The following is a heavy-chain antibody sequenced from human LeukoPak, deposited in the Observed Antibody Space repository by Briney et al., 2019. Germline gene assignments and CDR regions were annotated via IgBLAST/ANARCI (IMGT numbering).Heavy chain of an antibody. CDR3: AREKGNYGWFDP. CDR1: GYSISSTYY. V-gene: IGHV4-61*01. D-gene: IGHD4-11*01. Sequence: SETLSLTCTVSGYSISSTYYWGWIRQPPGKGLEWIGYVYYSGSTKYNPSLKSRVTISVDTSKNEFSLKVSSVTAADTAVYYCAREKGNYGWFDPWGQGTLVTVSS. CDR2: VYYSGST. J-gene: IGHJ5*02.